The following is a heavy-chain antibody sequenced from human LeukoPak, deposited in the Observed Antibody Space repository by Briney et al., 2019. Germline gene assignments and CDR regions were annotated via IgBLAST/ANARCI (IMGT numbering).Heavy chain of an antibody. CDR3: ARGGYDYVWGSYRYTGGLDY. J-gene: IGHJ4*02. CDR2: INHSGSN. V-gene: IGHV4-34*01. Sequence: SETLSLTCAVYGGSFSGYYWSWIRQPPGKGLEGSGEINHSGSNNYNPSLKRRVTISVDTSKSQFSLKLRSVPAADTAVYYCARGGYDYVWGSYRYTGGLDYWGQGTLVTVSS. CDR1: GGSFSGYY. D-gene: IGHD3-16*02.